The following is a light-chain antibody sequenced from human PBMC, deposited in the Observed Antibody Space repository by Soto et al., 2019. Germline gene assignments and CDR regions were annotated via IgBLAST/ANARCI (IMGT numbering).Light chain of an antibody. CDR1: SSDVGGYNY. CDR2: DVS. CDR3: SSYTSSSTVV. V-gene: IGLV2-14*01. J-gene: IGLJ2*01. Sequence: QSALTQPASVSGSPGQSITISCTGTSSDVGGYNYVSWYQQYPGKAPKLMIYDVSDRPSGGSNRFSGSKSGNTASLTISGLQAEDEAAYYCSSYTSSSTVVFGGGTKLTVL.